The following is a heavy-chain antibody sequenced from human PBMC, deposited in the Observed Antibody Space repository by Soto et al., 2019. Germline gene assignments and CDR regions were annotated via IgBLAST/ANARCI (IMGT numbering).Heavy chain of an antibody. CDR2: IYPGDSDT. CDR3: ARFTELERRTFDY. D-gene: IGHD1-1*01. CDR1: GYSFTSYW. J-gene: IGHJ4*02. Sequence: GESLKISCKGSGYSFTSYWIGWVRQMPGKGLEWMGIIYPGDSDTRYSPSFQGQVTISADKSISTAYLQWSSLKVSDTAMYYCARFTELERRTFDYWGQGTLVTVSS. V-gene: IGHV5-51*01.